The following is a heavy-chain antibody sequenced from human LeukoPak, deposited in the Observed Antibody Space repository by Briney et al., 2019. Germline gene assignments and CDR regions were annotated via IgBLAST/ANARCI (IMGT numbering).Heavy chain of an antibody. V-gene: IGHV3-30-3*01. CDR2: ISYDGSNK. D-gene: IGHD6-6*01. Sequence: GGSLRLSCAASGFTFSSYAMHWVRQAPGKGLEWVAVISYDGSNKYYADSVKGRFTISRDNSKNTLYLQMNSLRAEDTAVYYRARGGAARPYYYYYGMDVWGQGTTVTVSS. CDR1: GFTFSSYA. CDR3: ARGGAARPYYYYYGMDV. J-gene: IGHJ6*02.